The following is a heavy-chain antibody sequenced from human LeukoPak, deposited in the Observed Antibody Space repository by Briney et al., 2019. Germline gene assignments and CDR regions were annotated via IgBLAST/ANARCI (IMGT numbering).Heavy chain of an antibody. J-gene: IGHJ4*02. Sequence: LPGGSLRXSCAASGITFSSYAMHWVRQAPGKGLEWVAVISYDGSNKYYADSVKGRFTISRDNSKNTLYLQMNSLRAEDTAVYFCARDARYYDILTGYPLFDYWGQGTLVTVSS. D-gene: IGHD3-9*01. CDR1: GITFSSYA. CDR3: ARDARYYDILTGYPLFDY. V-gene: IGHV3-30-3*01. CDR2: ISYDGSNK.